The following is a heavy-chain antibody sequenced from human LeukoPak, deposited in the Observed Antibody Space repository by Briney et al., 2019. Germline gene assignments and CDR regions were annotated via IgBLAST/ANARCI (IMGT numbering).Heavy chain of an antibody. Sequence: RASVKVSCKASGYTFTGYYMHWVRQAPGQGLEWMGWINPNSGGTNYAQKFQGRVTMTRDTSISTAYMELSRLRSDDTAVYYCARTQLERRLDWFDPWGQGILVTVSS. CDR1: GYTFTGYY. CDR2: INPNSGGT. J-gene: IGHJ5*02. D-gene: IGHD1-1*01. V-gene: IGHV1-2*02. CDR3: ARTQLERRLDWFDP.